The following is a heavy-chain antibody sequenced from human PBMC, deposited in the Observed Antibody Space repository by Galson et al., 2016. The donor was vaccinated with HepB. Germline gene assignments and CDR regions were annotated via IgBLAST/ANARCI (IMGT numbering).Heavy chain of an antibody. D-gene: IGHD5-18*01. Sequence: SLRLSCAASGFTFSSYGMHWVRQAPGKGLEWVAVIWYDGSNKNYADSVKGRFTISRDNSKNTVYLQMNSLRAEDTAVYYCAREAGYSYVVTINWFDPWGQGTLVTVSS. CDR2: IWYDGSNK. V-gene: IGHV3-33*01. J-gene: IGHJ5*02. CDR3: AREAGYSYVVTINWFDP. CDR1: GFTFSSYG.